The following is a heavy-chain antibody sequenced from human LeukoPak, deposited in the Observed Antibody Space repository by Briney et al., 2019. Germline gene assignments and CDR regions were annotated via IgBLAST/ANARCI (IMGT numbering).Heavy chain of an antibody. CDR2: IYHSGST. D-gene: IGHD2-8*01. CDR3: SRENGAFSPFGY. J-gene: IGHJ4*02. Sequence: SETLSLTCAVSGVSISSSNWWSWVRQPPGKGLEWIAEIYHSGSTNYNPSLNSRVTLALDTSKNHLSLSLTSVTAADTAVYYCSRENGAFSPFGYWGQGTLVTVPS. V-gene: IGHV4-4*02. CDR1: GVSISSSNW.